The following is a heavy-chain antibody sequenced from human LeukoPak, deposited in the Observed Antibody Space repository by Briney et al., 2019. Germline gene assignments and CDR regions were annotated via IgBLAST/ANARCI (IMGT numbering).Heavy chain of an antibody. CDR2: IYASGST. CDR1: GGSISNYY. V-gene: IGHV4-4*07. CDR3: ARGGSSWQSFDF. Sequence: SETLSLTCTVYGGSISNYYWSWIRQPAGKGLEWIGRIYASGSTNYNPSLKSRVTMSVDTSKNQFSLKLTSVTAADTAVYYCARGGSSWQSFDFWGQGTLVTVPS. J-gene: IGHJ4*02. D-gene: IGHD6-13*01.